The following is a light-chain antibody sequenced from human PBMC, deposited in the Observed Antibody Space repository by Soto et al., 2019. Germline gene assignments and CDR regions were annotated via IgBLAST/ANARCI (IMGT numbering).Light chain of an antibody. Sequence: IVVTQSSATLSVPPGERATLSCRASQNIYSNVAWYQQRPGQAPRLLIYRASTRATGIPARFSGSGSGTEFTLTISSQPSEDFTVYSCLQYHNLCAFGEGTKVDIK. V-gene: IGKV3-15*01. CDR2: RAS. J-gene: IGKJ1*01. CDR3: LQYHNLCA. CDR1: QNIYSN.